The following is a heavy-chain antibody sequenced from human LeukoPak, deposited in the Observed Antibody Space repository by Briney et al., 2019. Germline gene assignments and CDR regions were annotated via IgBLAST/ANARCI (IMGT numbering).Heavy chain of an antibody. Sequence: TLSLTCTVSGDSISSGSYYWSWIRQPAGKGLEWIGRNYSNGDTKFNPSLKSRVTISLDTSKNQFSLKLSSATAADTAVYYCASRHSKQQPYYYYMDIWGKGTTVTVSS. V-gene: IGHV4-61*02. CDR3: ASRHSKQQPYYYYMDI. CDR2: NYSNGDT. J-gene: IGHJ6*03. CDR1: GDSISSGSYY. D-gene: IGHD6-13*01.